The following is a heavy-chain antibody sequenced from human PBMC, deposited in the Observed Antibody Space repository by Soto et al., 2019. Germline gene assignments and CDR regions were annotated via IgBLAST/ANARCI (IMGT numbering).Heavy chain of an antibody. CDR2: IYYSGST. V-gene: IGHV4-39*01. CDR3: AAEQLVHYYGMDV. D-gene: IGHD6-6*01. CDR1: GGPISSSSYY. Sequence: SETLSLTCTVSGGPISSSSYYWGWIRQPPGKGLEWIGSIYYSGSTCYNPSLKSRVTISVDTSKNQFSLKLSSVTAADTAVYYCAAEQLVHYYGMDVWGQGTTVTVSS. J-gene: IGHJ6*02.